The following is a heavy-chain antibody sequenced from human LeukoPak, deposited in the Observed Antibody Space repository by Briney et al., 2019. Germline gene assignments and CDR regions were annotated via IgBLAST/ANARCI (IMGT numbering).Heavy chain of an antibody. V-gene: IGHV4-38-2*02. CDR1: GYSISSGYY. J-gene: IGHJ3*02. D-gene: IGHD3-22*01. CDR2: IYARGST. CDR3: ARGAYYYDSSGYFTFHI. Sequence: PSETLSLTCTVSGYSISSGYYWGWIRQPPGKGLEWIGRIYARGSTNYNPSLKSRVTMSVDTSKNQFSLKLSSVTAADTAVYYCARGAYYYDSSGYFTFHIWGQGTMVTVSS.